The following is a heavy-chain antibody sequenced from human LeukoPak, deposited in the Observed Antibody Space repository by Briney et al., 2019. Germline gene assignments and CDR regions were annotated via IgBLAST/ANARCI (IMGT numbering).Heavy chain of an antibody. CDR3: AKAPVTSCRGAYCYPFDS. Sequence: GGSLRLSCAASGFTLSTYAMSWVRQTPGKGLEWVAATSSSDSGTYHADSVRGRFTISRDNSKNTLYLQMNSLRAEDAAVYFCAKAPVTSCRGAYCYPFDSWGQGTLVTVSS. D-gene: IGHD2-21*01. CDR2: TSSSDSGT. CDR1: GFTLSTYA. J-gene: IGHJ4*02. V-gene: IGHV3-23*01.